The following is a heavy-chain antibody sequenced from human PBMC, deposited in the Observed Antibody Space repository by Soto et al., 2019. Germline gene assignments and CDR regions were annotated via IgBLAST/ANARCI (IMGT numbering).Heavy chain of an antibody. CDR1: GYTFTSYP. CDR3: ARNGGAVAAYSNDY. Sequence: GASVKVSCKASGYTFTSYPMHWVRQVPGQRLEWMAWINAGDGTTKYSQRFQGRVTLTRDTSASTAYMELSSLTSEDTAVYYRARNGGAVAAYSNDYWGQGTLVTVS. D-gene: IGHD6-19*01. CDR2: INAGDGTT. J-gene: IGHJ4*02. V-gene: IGHV1-3*01.